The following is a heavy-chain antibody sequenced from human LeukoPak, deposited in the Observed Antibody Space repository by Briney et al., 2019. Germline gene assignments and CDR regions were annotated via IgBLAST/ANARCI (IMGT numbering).Heavy chain of an antibody. Sequence: PSQTLSLTCAVSGASFSSGGYSWTWIRQPPGKGLEWIGYISSTGSTYYNPSLKSRVTLSLDTSKNHFSLNVRSVTAADTAVYYRARNEVGAPDAFHIWGQGTMVTVSS. J-gene: IGHJ3*02. CDR2: ISSTGST. D-gene: IGHD3-10*01. CDR1: GASFSSGGYS. CDR3: ARNEVGAPDAFHI. V-gene: IGHV4-30-4*07.